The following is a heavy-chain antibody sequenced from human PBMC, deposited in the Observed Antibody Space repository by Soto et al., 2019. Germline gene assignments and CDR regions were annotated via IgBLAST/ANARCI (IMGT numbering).Heavy chain of an antibody. V-gene: IGHV3-23*01. CDR3: ASPEAIAVAFFDY. Sequence: GGSLRLSCAASGFTFSSYAMSWVRQAPEKGLEWVSAISGSGGSTYYADSVKGRFTISRDNSKNTLYLQMNSLRAEDTAVYYCASPEAIAVAFFDYWGQGTLVTVSS. CDR1: GFTFSSYA. CDR2: ISGSGGST. J-gene: IGHJ4*02. D-gene: IGHD6-19*01.